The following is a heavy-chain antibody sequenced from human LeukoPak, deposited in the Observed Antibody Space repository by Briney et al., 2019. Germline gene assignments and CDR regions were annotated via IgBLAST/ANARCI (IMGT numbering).Heavy chain of an antibody. Sequence: SETLSLTRTVSGGAISSSSYYWGWIRQPPGKGLEWIGSIYYSGSTYYNPSLKSRVTISVDTSKNQFSLRLKSVTAADTAVYYCARDLQGSSWSFDPWGQGTLVTVSS. CDR1: GGAISSSSYY. D-gene: IGHD6-13*01. J-gene: IGHJ5*02. V-gene: IGHV4-39*07. CDR2: IYYSGST. CDR3: ARDLQGSSWSFDP.